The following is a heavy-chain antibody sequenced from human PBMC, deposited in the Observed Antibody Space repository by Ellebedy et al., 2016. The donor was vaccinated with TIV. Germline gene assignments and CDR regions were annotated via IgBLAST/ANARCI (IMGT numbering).Heavy chain of an antibody. CDR3: ARDKYYDILTGFYTHYYGMDV. Sequence: GESLKISCAASGFTFSSYWMSWVRQAPGKGLEWVANIKQDGSEKYYVDSVKGRFTISRDNAKNSLYLQVNSLRAEDTAVYYCARDKYYDILTGFYTHYYGMDVWGQGTTVTVSS. V-gene: IGHV3-7*01. D-gene: IGHD3-9*01. CDR1: GFTFSSYW. J-gene: IGHJ6*02. CDR2: IKQDGSEK.